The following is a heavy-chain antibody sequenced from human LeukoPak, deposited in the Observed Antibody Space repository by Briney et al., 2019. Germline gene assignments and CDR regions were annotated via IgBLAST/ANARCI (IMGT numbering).Heavy chain of an antibody. CDR2: IKEDGSER. CDR1: AFIFSGHW. CDR3: ARGGGDRDGYNTDWFDP. J-gene: IGHJ5*02. V-gene: IGHV3-7*03. Sequence: GGSLRLSCEGSAFIFSGHWMNWVRQTPGKGLEWVASIKEDGSERQYVDSVKGRFSISRDNTKGSLFLQLNSLRAEDTAVYYCARGGGDRDGYNTDWFDPWGQGTLVTVSS. D-gene: IGHD5-24*01.